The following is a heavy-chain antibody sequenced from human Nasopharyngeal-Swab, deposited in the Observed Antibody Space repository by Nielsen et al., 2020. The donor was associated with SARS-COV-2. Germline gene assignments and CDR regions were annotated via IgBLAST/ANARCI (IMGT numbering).Heavy chain of an antibody. V-gene: IGHV3-21*01. D-gene: IGHD1-26*01. CDR3: AKVRSGTYPTGAFDI. CDR1: GFTFSSYS. J-gene: IGHJ3*02. Sequence: GESLKISCAASGFTFSSYSMNWVRQAPGKGLEWVSSISSSSSYIYYADSVKGRFTISRDNAKNSLYLQMNSLRAEDTAVYYCAKVRSGTYPTGAFDIWGQGTMVTVSS. CDR2: ISSSSSYI.